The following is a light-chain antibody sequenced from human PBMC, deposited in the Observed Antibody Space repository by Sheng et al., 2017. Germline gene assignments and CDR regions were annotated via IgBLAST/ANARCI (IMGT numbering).Light chain of an antibody. J-gene: IGLJ1*01. CDR2: GNS. V-gene: IGLV1-40*01. CDR1: SSNIGAGYD. Sequence: QSELTQPPSVSGAPGQRVTISCTGSSSNIGAGYDVHWYQQLPGTAPKLLIYGNSNRPSGVPDRFSGSKSGTSASLAITGLQAEDEADYYCQSYDSSLSAYVFGTGTKVTVL. CDR3: QSYDSSLSAYV.